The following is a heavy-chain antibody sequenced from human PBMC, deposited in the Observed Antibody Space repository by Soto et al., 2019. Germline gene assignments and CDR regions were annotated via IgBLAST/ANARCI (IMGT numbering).Heavy chain of an antibody. CDR2: ISGSGGST. D-gene: IGHD3-22*01. CDR1: GFTFSSYA. CDR3: AKASLYYYDSSGYYYYFDY. V-gene: IGHV3-23*01. J-gene: IGHJ4*02. Sequence: VGSLRLSCAASGFTFSSYAMSWVRQAPGKGLEWVSAISGSGGSTYYADSVKGRFTISRDNSKNTLYVQMNSLRAEDTAVYYCAKASLYYYDSSGYYYYFDYWGQGTLVTVSS.